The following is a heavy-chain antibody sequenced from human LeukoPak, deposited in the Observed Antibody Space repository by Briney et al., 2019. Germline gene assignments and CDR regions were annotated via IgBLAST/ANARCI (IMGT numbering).Heavy chain of an antibody. Sequence: GGSLRLSCAASGFTFSSYWMHWVRHAPGKGLVWVSRINSDGSSTSYADSVKGRFTISRDNAKNTPYLQMNSLRAEDTAVYYCARSDYDFWSGYYRLFDPWGQGTLVTVSS. J-gene: IGHJ5*02. CDR3: ARSDYDFWSGYYRLFDP. V-gene: IGHV3-74*01. CDR1: GFTFSSYW. D-gene: IGHD3-3*01. CDR2: INSDGSST.